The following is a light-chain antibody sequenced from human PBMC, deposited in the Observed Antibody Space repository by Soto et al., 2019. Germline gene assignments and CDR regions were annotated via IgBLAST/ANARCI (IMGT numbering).Light chain of an antibody. Sequence: EIVLTQSPGTLSLSPGERATLSCRASQSVSSSSYLAWYQQKPGQAPRLLIYGASSRATGIPDRFSGSGSGTDFTLTIGRLEPEDFAVYYCHQYGSSPSYTFGQGTKLEIK. CDR2: GAS. CDR3: HQYGSSPSYT. J-gene: IGKJ2*01. CDR1: QSVSSSSY. V-gene: IGKV3-20*01.